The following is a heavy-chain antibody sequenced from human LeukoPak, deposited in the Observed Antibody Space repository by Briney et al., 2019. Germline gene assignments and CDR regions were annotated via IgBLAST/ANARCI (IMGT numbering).Heavy chain of an antibody. J-gene: IGHJ4*02. V-gene: IGHV1-46*01. CDR3: ARDPGSSYDY. CDR1: GYTLTDYY. Sequence: GASVKVSCKASGYTLTDYYMHWVRQAPGQGLEWMGIINPSGGSTSYAQKFQGRVTMTRDTSTSTVYMELSSLRSEDTAVCYCARDPGSSYDYWGQGTLVTVSS. CDR2: INPSGGST. D-gene: IGHD1-26*01.